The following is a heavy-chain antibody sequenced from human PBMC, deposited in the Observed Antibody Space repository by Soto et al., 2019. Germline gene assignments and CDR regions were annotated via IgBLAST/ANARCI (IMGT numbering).Heavy chain of an antibody. V-gene: IGHV3-74*01. J-gene: IGHJ5*02. CDR3: VLESYCGVDCYPS. CDR2: INRDGTMT. Sequence: GGSLRLSCAASGFTFSSYWMHWVRQVPGKGLVWVSRINRDGTMTSYADFVKGRFTISRDNAKNTLFLQMNGLTVEDTAVYYCVLESYCGVDCYPSWGQGTPVTVSS. D-gene: IGHD2-21*02. CDR1: GFTFSSYW.